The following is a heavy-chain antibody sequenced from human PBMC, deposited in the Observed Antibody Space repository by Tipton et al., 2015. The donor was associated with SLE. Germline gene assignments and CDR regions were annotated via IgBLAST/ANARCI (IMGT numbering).Heavy chain of an antibody. V-gene: IGHV3-33*01. J-gene: IGHJ3*01. CDR1: GFTFSSYG. CDR2: IWYDGSNK. Sequence: QLVQSGGGVVQPGRSLRLSCAASGFTFSSYGMHWVRQAPGKGLEWVAVIWYDGSNKYYADSVKGRFTISRDNSKNTLYLQMNSLRAEDTAVYFCATRNSLFGEVITSGAFDVWGQGTTVTVSS. D-gene: IGHD3-16*01. CDR3: ATRNSLFGEVITSGAFDV.